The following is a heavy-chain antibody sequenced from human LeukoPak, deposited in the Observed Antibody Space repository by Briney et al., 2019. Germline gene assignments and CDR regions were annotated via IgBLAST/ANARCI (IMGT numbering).Heavy chain of an antibody. Sequence: GGSLRLSCAASGFTFSSYWMSWVRQAPGKGLEGVANIKQYGSEKYYVDSAKDRFTISRDNAKNSLYLQMNSLRAEDTAVYYCARDYSRVWFVELLSWGQGTLVTVSS. CDR1: GFTFSSYW. CDR2: IKQYGSEK. V-gene: IGHV3-7*01. CDR3: ARDYSRVWFVELLS. D-gene: IGHD3-10*01. J-gene: IGHJ5*02.